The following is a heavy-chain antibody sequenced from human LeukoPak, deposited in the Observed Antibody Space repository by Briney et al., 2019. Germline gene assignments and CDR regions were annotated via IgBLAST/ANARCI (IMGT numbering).Heavy chain of an antibody. CDR1: GFTVSSQY. J-gene: IGHJ3*01. CDR2: IYNDGGT. CDR3: VKRLTLGDLSIKGAFAL. Sequence: SGGSLRLSCAASGFTVSSQYMSWVRQGPGKGLEWVALIYNDGGTHYTDSVKGRFTISRDTSRNTLFLQMNSLRVEDSAMYYCVKRLTLGDLSIKGAFALWGQGTLVTVAS. D-gene: IGHD3-16*02. V-gene: IGHV3-53*01.